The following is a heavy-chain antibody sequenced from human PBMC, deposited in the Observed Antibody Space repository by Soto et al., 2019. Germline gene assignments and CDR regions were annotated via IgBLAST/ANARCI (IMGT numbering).Heavy chain of an antibody. J-gene: IGHJ4*02. CDR2: ISRDGGTK. D-gene: IGHD2-8*02. CDR3: TGEVASGY. V-gene: IGHV3-30*03. CDR1: GFTVSTYG. Sequence: SLRLSCAVSGFTVSTYGMHWVRQAPGKGLEWVAVISRDGGTKYYADSVKGRFTISRDNSRNTLFLEMNSLRGDDMAVYYCTGEVASGYWGQGTLVTVSS.